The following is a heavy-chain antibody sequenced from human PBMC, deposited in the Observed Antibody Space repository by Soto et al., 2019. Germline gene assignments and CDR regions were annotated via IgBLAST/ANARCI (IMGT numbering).Heavy chain of an antibody. CDR1: GGTFSSYA. Sequence: SVKVSCKASGGTFSSYAISWVRQAPGQGLEWMGGIIPIFGTANYAQKFQGRVTITADESTSTAYMELSSLRSEDTAVYYCARDAMAYCGGDCYSKGMDVWGQGTTVTVSS. CDR2: IIPIFGTA. CDR3: ARDAMAYCGGDCYSKGMDV. V-gene: IGHV1-69*13. D-gene: IGHD2-21*02. J-gene: IGHJ6*02.